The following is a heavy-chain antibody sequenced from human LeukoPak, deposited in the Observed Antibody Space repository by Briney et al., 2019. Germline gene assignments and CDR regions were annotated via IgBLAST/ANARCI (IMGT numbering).Heavy chain of an antibody. CDR3: AKDGETYCSSTSCKPDY. CDR1: VFTFSSYA. J-gene: IGHJ4*02. V-gene: IGHV3-23*01. D-gene: IGHD2-2*01. CDR2: ISGSGGST. Sequence: PGGSLRLSCAASVFTFSSYAMSWVRQAPGKGLEWVSAISGSGGSTYYADSVKGRFTISRDNSKNTLYLQMNSLRAEDTAVYYCAKDGETYCSSTSCKPDYWGQGTLVTVSS.